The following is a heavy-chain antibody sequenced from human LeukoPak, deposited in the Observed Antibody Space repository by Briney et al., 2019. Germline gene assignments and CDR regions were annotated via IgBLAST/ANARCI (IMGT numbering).Heavy chain of an antibody. Sequence: GVSLRLSCAVSGITLSNYGMSWVRQAPGKGLDWVAGISDSGGRTNYADSVKGRFTISRDNPKNTLYLQMNSLRAEDTAVYFCAKRGVVIRVILVGFHKEAYYFDSWGQGALVTVSS. CDR1: GITLSNYG. J-gene: IGHJ4*02. D-gene: IGHD3-22*01. CDR2: ISDSGGRT. CDR3: AKRGVVIRVILVGFHKEAYYFDS. V-gene: IGHV3-23*01.